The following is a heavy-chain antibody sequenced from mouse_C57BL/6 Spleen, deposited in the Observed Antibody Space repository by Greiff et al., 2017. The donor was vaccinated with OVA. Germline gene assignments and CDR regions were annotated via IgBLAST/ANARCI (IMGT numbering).Heavy chain of an antibody. D-gene: IGHD6-1*01. CDR3: ARREGLYVGFAD. CDR2: ILPGSGST. CDR1: GYTFTGYW. V-gene: IGHV1-9*01. J-gene: IGHJ3*01. Sequence: VQLQQSGAELMKPGASVTLSCTATGYTFTGYWIEWVKQRPGHGLEWIGDILPGSGSTNYHEKFKGKATFTADTSSNTAYMQLSSMETEDSAICYCARREGLYVGFADWGQGTLVTVSA.